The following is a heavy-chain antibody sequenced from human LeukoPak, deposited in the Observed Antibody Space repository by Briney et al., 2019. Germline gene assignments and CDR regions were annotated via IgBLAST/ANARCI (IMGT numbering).Heavy chain of an antibody. V-gene: IGHV3-21*01. D-gene: IGHD3-22*01. J-gene: IGHJ4*02. Sequence: GGSLRLSCAASGFTFSSYSMNWVRQAPGKGLEWVSSISSSSNYIYYADAVKGRFTISRDNAKNSLYLQMNSLRAEDTALYYCASTNYESSVVYWGQGTLVTVSS. CDR3: ASTNYESSVVY. CDR1: GFTFSSYS. CDR2: ISSSSNYI.